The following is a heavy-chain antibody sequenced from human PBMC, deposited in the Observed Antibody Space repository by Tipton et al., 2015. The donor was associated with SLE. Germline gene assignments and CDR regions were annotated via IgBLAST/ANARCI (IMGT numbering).Heavy chain of an antibody. CDR2: ISSSSSYI. J-gene: IGHJ4*02. V-gene: IGHV3-21*01. CDR1: GFTFSSYS. CDR3: ARDLSVVIAATFGY. Sequence: SLRLSCAASGFTFSSYSMNWVRQAPGKGLEWVSSISSSSSYIYYADSVKGRFTISRDNAKNSLYLQMNSLRAEDTAVYYCARDLSVVIAATFGYWGQGTLVTVSS. D-gene: IGHD6-13*01.